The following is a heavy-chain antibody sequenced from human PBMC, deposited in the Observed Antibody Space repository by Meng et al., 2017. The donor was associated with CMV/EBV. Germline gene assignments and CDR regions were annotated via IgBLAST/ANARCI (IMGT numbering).Heavy chain of an antibody. CDR2: IIPILGIA. Sequence: SVKVSCKASGGTFSSYAISWVRQAPGQGLEWMGGIIPILGIANYAQKFQGRVTITADKSTSTAYMELSSLRSEDTAVYYCARPLTGYYQSGMDVWGQGTTVTVSS. CDR3: ARPLTGYYQSGMDV. D-gene: IGHD3-9*01. V-gene: IGHV1-69*10. J-gene: IGHJ6*02. CDR1: GGTFSSYA.